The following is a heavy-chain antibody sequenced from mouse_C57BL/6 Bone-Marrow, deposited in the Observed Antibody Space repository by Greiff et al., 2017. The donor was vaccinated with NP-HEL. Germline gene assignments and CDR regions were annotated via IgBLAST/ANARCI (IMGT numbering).Heavy chain of an antibody. CDR3: ARRALYYGRDYFDY. V-gene: IGHV5-12*01. Sequence: EVMLVEPGGGLVQPGGSLKLSCAASGFTFSDYYMYWVRQTPEKRLEWVAYISNGGGSTYYPDTVKGRITISRDNAKNTLYLQMSRLKSEDTAKYYGARRALYYGRDYFDYWGKGTTLTVSS. CDR2: ISNGGGST. CDR1: GFTFSDYY. D-gene: IGHD1-1*01. J-gene: IGHJ2*01.